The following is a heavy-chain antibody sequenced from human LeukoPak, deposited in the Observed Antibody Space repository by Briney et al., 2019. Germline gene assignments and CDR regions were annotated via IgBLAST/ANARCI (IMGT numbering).Heavy chain of an antibody. Sequence: SETLSLTCTVSGGSINNYYWSWIRQPPGKGLEWLAYIYETGHTGYNPSLKTRVTISLDTSKNQFSLKLNSVTAADTAVYYCARHFLRGGFDSWGQGTLVAVSS. D-gene: IGHD5-12*01. CDR3: ARHFLRGGFDS. V-gene: IGHV4-59*08. CDR2: IYETGHT. J-gene: IGHJ4*02. CDR1: GGSINNYY.